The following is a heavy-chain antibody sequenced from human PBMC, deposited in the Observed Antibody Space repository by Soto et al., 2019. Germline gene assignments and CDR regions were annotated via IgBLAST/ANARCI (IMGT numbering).Heavy chain of an antibody. V-gene: IGHV3-30-3*01. CDR1: GLTFSRYA. Sequence: QVQLVDAGGGVVQPGRSLRLSCAASGLTFSRYAMHWVRQAPGKGLEWVAIISYCGSNKYYADSVRGRFTISRDNSNNTLYLQMNSLRAEDTAVYYCARDREGDSGFDYPAYWGQGTLVTVSS. CDR2: ISYCGSNK. J-gene: IGHJ4*02. D-gene: IGHD5-12*01. CDR3: ARDREGDSGFDYPAY.